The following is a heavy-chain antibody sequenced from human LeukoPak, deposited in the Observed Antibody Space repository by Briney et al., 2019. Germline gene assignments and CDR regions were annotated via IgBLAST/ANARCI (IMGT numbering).Heavy chain of an antibody. CDR1: GGSISSYY. V-gene: IGHV4-59*01. Sequence: PSETLSLTCTVSGGSISSYYWSWIRQPPGKGLGWIGYIYYSGSTNYNPSLKSRVTISVDTSKNQFSLKLSSVTAADMAVYYCARAYCSGGSCYRAFDYWGQGTLVTVSS. D-gene: IGHD2-15*01. CDR3: ARAYCSGGSCYRAFDY. J-gene: IGHJ4*02. CDR2: IYYSGST.